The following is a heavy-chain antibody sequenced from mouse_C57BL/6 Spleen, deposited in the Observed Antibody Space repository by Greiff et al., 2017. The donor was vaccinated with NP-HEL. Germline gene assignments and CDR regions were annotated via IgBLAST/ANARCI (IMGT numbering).Heavy chain of an antibody. Sequence: VQLKESGPELVKPGASVKMSCKASGYTFTDYNMHWVKQSHGKSLEWIGYINPNNGGTSYNQKFKGKATLTVNKSSSTAYMELRSLTSEDSAVYYCARYDYGRNYYAMDYWGQGTSVTVSS. CDR1: GYTFTDYN. V-gene: IGHV1-22*01. D-gene: IGHD1-1*01. CDR3: ARYDYGRNYYAMDY. J-gene: IGHJ4*01. CDR2: INPNNGGT.